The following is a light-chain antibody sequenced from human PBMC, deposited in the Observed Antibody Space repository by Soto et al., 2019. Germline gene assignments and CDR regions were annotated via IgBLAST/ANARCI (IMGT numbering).Light chain of an antibody. CDR1: QGISNY. J-gene: IGKJ1*01. CDR2: AAS. CDR3: QKYNSALGT. V-gene: IGKV1-27*01. Sequence: DIQMTQSPSYLSASVGDRVTITCRASQGISNYLAWYQQKPGKVPKLLIYAASTLQSGVPSRFSGSGSGTDFTLTISSLQPEDVATYSCQKYNSALGTFGQGTKVEIK.